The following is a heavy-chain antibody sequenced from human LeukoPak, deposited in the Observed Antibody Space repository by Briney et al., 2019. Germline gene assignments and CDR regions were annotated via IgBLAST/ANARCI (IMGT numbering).Heavy chain of an antibody. D-gene: IGHD1/OR15-1a*01. CDR3: VRDQTGTMPFDY. CDR1: GDSVSSNSAA. V-gene: IGHV6-1*01. Sequence: SQTLSLTCAISGDSVSSNSAAWNRIRQSPSRGLEWLGRTYYRSKWYNDYAVSVKSRIAINADTSKNQFSLQLYSVTPEDTAVYYCVRDQTGTMPFDYWGQGTLVTVSS. J-gene: IGHJ4*02. CDR2: TYYRSKWYN.